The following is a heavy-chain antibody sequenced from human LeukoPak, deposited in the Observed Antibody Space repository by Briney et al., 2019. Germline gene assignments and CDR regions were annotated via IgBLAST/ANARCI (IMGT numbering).Heavy chain of an antibody. CDR1: GFTFSSYS. CDR3: ARGKKTYYDSSGPLIDY. Sequence: GGSLRLSCAASGFTFSSYSMNWVRQAPGKGLEWVSSISSSSSYIYYADSVKGRFTISRDNAKNSLYLQMNSLGAEDTAVYYCARGKKTYYDSSGPLIDYWGQGTLVTVSS. D-gene: IGHD3-22*01. J-gene: IGHJ4*02. CDR2: ISSSSSYI. V-gene: IGHV3-21*01.